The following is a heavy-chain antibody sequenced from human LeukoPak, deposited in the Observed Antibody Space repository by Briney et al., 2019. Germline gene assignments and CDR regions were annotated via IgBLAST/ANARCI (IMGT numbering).Heavy chain of an antibody. V-gene: IGHV1-69*13. CDR1: GGTFSSYA. Sequence: GASVTVSCTASGGTFSSYAISWVRQAPGQGLEWMGGIIPIFGTANYAQKFQGRVTITADESTSTAYMELSSLRSEDTAVYYCARGRQIAAAGTSLGYYYGMDVWGQGTTVTVSS. CDR3: ARGRQIAAAGTSLGYYYGMDV. CDR2: IIPIFGTA. J-gene: IGHJ6*02. D-gene: IGHD6-13*01.